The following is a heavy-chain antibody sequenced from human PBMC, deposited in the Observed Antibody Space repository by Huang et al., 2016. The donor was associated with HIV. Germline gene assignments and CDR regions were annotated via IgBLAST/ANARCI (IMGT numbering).Heavy chain of an antibody. CDR2: MNPNSGNT. CDR1: GYTFSNYD. V-gene: IGHV1-8*01. CDR3: ATLPPVNYGRSGGRVRDY. Sequence: QVQLVQSGAEVKKPGASVKVSCKASGYTFSNYDINWVRQAPGQGLEWMGWMNPNSGNTGYARKFQGRVTMTRSNSISTAYMELSRLRFEDTAGYYCATLPPVNYGRSGGRVRDYWGQGSLVTVSS. D-gene: IGHD2-15*01. J-gene: IGHJ4*02.